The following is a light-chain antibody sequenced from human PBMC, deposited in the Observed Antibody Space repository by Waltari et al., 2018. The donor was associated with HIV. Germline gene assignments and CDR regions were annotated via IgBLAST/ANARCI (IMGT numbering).Light chain of an antibody. J-gene: IGLJ3*02. CDR2: QVT. Sequence: QSALTQPASVSGSPGQSITISCAGTSSDVGAYDFVSWYQQHPGKAPKLLTYQVTYRPSVVSNRCSCAKSGNTASLTISGLQADDEADYYCAFFTDDNTLLFGGGTKVTVL. CDR3: AFFTDDNTLL. CDR1: SSDVGAYDF. V-gene: IGLV2-14*01.